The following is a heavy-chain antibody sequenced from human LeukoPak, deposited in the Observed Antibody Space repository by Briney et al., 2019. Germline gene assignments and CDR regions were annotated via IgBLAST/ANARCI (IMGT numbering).Heavy chain of an antibody. D-gene: IGHD2-2*01. CDR3: AKGRVSGLFVIIRAANDY. Sequence: GGSLRLSCAASGFTFSSYAMSWVRQAPGKGLEWVSAISGSGGSTYYADSVKGRFTISRDNSKNTLYLQMSSLRPEDTALYFCAKGRVSGLFVIIRAANDYWGQGTLVTVSS. CDR1: GFTFSSYA. J-gene: IGHJ4*02. CDR2: ISGSGGST. V-gene: IGHV3-23*01.